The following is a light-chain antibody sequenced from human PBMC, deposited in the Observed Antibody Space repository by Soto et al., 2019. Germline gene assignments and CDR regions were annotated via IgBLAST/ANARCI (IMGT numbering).Light chain of an antibody. J-gene: IGKJ4*01. CDR3: QYDGSSQLT. CDR1: QSVSSTY. Sequence: EIVVTQSPGTLSLSPGERAILSCRAGQSVSSTYLAWYQQKPGQAPRLLIYDASSRATGVPDRFSGSGSGTDFTLSISRLEPEDFAVYYCQYDGSSQLTFGGGTKVDIK. V-gene: IGKV3-20*01. CDR2: DAS.